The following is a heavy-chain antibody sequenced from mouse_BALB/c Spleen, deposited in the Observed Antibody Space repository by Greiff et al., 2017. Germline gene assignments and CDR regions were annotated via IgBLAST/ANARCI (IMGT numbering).Heavy chain of an antibody. J-gene: IGHJ2*01. Sequence: QVQLQQPGAELVKPGASVKLSCKASGYTFTSYWMHWVKQRPGQGLEWIGEIDPSDSYTNYNQKFKGKATLTVDKSSSTAYMQLSSLTSEDSAVYYCARKGFNGYYDFDYWGQGTTLTVSA. D-gene: IGHD2-3*01. CDR2: IDPSDSYT. CDR3: ARKGFNGYYDFDY. V-gene: IGHV1-69*02. CDR1: GYTFTSYW.